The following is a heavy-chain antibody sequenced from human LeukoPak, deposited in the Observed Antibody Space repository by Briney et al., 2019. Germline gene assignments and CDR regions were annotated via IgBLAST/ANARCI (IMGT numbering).Heavy chain of an antibody. CDR3: AKGRPEGGGNSAFDY. CDR2: IWYDGSSK. Sequence: GRSLRLSSAASGFTFKSYGMHRGRQAPGKGLEWVAVIWYDGSSKYYGDSVKGRFTISRDNPTNTLYLQMNSLTAEDTAVYYCAKGRPEGGGNSAFDYWGQGTLVTVSS. V-gene: IGHV3-33*06. D-gene: IGHD4-23*01. J-gene: IGHJ4*02. CDR1: GFTFKSYG.